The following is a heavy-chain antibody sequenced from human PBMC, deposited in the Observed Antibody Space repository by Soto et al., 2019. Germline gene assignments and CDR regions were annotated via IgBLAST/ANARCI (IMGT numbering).Heavy chain of an antibody. D-gene: IGHD3-3*01. V-gene: IGHV4-4*02. CDR2: IYHSGST. Sequence: QVQLQESGPGLVKPSGTLSLTCAVSGASSSSPNWWSWLRKPPGKGLEWIGEIYHSGSTNYNPSLNSRVTLSTDMSKNHFSLQVTSVAAADTALYFCARGRTDGEGLGYYHGMDVWGQGTTVTVSS. CDR1: GASSSSPNW. J-gene: IGHJ6*02. CDR3: ARGRTDGEGLGYYHGMDV.